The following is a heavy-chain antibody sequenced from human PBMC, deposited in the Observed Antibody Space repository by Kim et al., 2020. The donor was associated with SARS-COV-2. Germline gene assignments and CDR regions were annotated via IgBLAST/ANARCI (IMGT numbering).Heavy chain of an antibody. V-gene: IGHV3-23*01. J-gene: IGHJ4*02. D-gene: IGHD3-22*01. CDR3: AKEAYYYDSSGYWGHFDY. Sequence: KGRLPISGDNSKNTLYLQMNSLRAEDTAVYYCAKEAYYYDSSGYWGHFDYWGQGTLVTVSS.